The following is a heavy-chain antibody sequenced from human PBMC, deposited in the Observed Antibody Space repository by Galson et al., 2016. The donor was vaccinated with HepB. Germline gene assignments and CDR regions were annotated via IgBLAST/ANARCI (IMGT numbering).Heavy chain of an antibody. CDR3: ARRDHDGLDV. CDR2: ILPGNSDT. CDR1: GYYFTAYW. V-gene: IGHV5-51*01. Sequence: GAEVKKPGESLKISCKVSGYYFTAYWIGWVRQMPGKGLEWMGMILPGNSDTRYSPSFQGQLTLSVDKSTTTAYLQWSSLKASDTAMYYGARRDHDGLDVWGQGTMVTVSS. D-gene: IGHD1-14*01. J-gene: IGHJ3*01.